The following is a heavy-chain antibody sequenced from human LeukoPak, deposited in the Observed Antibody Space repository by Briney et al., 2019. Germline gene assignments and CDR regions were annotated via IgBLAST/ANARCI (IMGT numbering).Heavy chain of an antibody. CDR3: ARGPPWYFDL. J-gene: IGHJ2*01. Sequence: PGGSLRLSCAASGLIFWSYWMHWVRQAPGQGLVWVSTINSDGSSTTYADSVKGRVTISRDNAKNTLYLQMNSLRVEDTVVYYCARGPPWYFDLWGRGTLVTVSS. V-gene: IGHV3-74*01. CDR1: GLIFWSYW. CDR2: INSDGSST. D-gene: IGHD6-25*01.